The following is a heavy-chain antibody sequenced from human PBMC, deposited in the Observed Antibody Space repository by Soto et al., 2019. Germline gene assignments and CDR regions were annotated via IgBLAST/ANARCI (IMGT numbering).Heavy chain of an antibody. Sequence: EVQLLESGGGLVQPGGSLRLSCEASGFTFNYYGWRWVRQAPGKGLEWVSAISGGGDSTSYAGFVKGRFTISKDNSRNTVYLQMNSLRAEDTAVYYCAKDLYGSGWDGFDYSGQGTLVTVSS. CDR3: AKDLYGSGWDGFDY. CDR1: GFTFNYYG. CDR2: ISGGGDST. J-gene: IGHJ4*02. V-gene: IGHV3-23*01. D-gene: IGHD6-19*01.